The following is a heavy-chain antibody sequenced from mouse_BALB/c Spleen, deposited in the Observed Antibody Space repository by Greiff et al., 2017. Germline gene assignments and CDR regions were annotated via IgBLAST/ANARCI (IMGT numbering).Heavy chain of an antibody. CDR3: ARYYRYDGFAY. D-gene: IGHD2-14*01. CDR2: ISSGSSTI. J-gene: IGHJ3*01. V-gene: IGHV5-17*02. CDR1: GFTFSSFG. Sequence: EVQGVESGGGLVQPGGSRKLSCAASGFTFSSFGMHWVRQTPEKGLEWVAYISSGSSTIYYADTVKGRFTISRDNPKNTLFLQMTSLRSEDTAMYYCARYYRYDGFAYWGQGTLVTVSA.